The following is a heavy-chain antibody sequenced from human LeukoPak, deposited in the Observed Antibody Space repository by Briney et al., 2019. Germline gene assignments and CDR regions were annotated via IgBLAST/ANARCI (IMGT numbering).Heavy chain of an antibody. CDR1: GGSFSGYY. CDR2: INHSGST. D-gene: IGHD3-22*01. Sequence: SETLSRTCAVYGGSFSGYYWSWIRQPPGKGLEWIGEINHSGSTNYNPSLKSRVTISVDTSKNQFSLKLSSVTAADTAVYYCARGRNYYDSSGYHRSYYFDYWGQGTLVTVSS. V-gene: IGHV4-34*01. CDR3: ARGRNYYDSSGYHRSYYFDY. J-gene: IGHJ4*02.